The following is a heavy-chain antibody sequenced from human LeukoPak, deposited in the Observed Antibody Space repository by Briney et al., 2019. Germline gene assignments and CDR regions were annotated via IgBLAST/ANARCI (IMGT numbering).Heavy chain of an antibody. D-gene: IGHD1-26*01. CDR3: ARERSGAAYFDY. V-gene: IGHV4-59*01. CDR2: IYYSGST. CDR1: GGSIGSYY. Sequence: SETLSLTCTVSGGSIGSYYWSWIRQPPGKGLEWIGYIYYSGSTSYNPSLKSRVTISVDTSKSQFSLKLSSVTAADTAVYYCARERSGAAYFDYWGQGTLVTVSS. J-gene: IGHJ4*02.